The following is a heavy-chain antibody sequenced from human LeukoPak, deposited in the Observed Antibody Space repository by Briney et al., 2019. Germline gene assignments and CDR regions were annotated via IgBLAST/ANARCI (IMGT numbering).Heavy chain of an antibody. V-gene: IGHV3-21*01. CDR1: GFTFSSYS. D-gene: IGHD3-3*01. CDR2: ISSSSSYI. Sequence: GGSLRLSCAASGFTFSSYSMNWVRQAPGKGLEWVSSISSSSSYIHYADSVKGRFTISRDNAKNSLYLQMNSLRAEDTAVYYCARALDFWSGYNYGMDVWGQGTTVTVSS. J-gene: IGHJ6*02. CDR3: ARALDFWSGYNYGMDV.